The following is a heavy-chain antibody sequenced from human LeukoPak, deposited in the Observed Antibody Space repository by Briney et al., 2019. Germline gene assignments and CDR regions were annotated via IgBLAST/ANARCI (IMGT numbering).Heavy chain of an antibody. Sequence: PSQTLSLTCTVSGGSISSGSYYWSWIRQPAGKGLEWIGRIYTSGSTNYNPSLKSRVTISVDTSKNQFSLKLSSVTAADTAVYYCAREGRVRGVFLPTSKNWFDPWGQGTLVTVSS. V-gene: IGHV4-61*02. CDR2: IYTSGST. CDR3: AREGRVRGVFLPTSKNWFDP. CDR1: GGSISSGSYY. J-gene: IGHJ5*02. D-gene: IGHD3-10*01.